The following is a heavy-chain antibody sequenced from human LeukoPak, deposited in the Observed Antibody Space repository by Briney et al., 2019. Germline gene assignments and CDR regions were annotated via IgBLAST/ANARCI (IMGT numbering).Heavy chain of an antibody. Sequence: DPGGSLRLSCAASGFTFSSYGMHWVRQAPGKGLEWVAVILFDGSNKNYGDSVKGRFIISRDNSKNTLYLQMNSLRAEDTAVYYCAKDFLYYDVAADPDYHGTDVWGQGTTVTVSS. CDR3: AKDFLYYDVAADPDYHGTDV. CDR1: GFTFSSYG. D-gene: IGHD3-10*02. V-gene: IGHV3-30*06. CDR2: ILFDGSNK. J-gene: IGHJ6*02.